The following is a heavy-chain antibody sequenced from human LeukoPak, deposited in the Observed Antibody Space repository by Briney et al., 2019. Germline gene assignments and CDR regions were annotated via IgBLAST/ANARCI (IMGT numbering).Heavy chain of an antibody. CDR3: ARDRGKDYFDS. J-gene: IGHJ4*02. V-gene: IGHV3-53*01. CDR1: GLSVSNNY. CDR2: LYIGGNT. D-gene: IGHD4-23*01. Sequence: GGSLRLSCVASGLSVSNNYMNWVRQAPGEGLEWVSALYIGGNTYYVDSVRGRFTISRDDSKNTLYLQMNSLRAEDTAIYYCARDRGKDYFDSWGQGTQVTVSS.